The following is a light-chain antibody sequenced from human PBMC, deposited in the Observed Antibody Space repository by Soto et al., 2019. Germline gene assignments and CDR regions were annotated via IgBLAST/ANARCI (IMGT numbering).Light chain of an antibody. CDR3: QQSYSTPRT. CDR2: AAS. V-gene: IGKV1-39*01. J-gene: IGKJ1*01. CDR1: QGVGKS. Sequence: DIQMTQSPSSLSASVGDRVTITCRASQGVGKSLVWIQQKPGKAPKLLMFAASSLQSGVPSRFSGGGSGTDFTLTISSLQPEDFATYYCQQSYSTPRTFGQGTKVEIK.